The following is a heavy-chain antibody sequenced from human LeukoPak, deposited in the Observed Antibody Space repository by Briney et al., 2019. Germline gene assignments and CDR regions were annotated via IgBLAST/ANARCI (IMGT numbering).Heavy chain of an antibody. CDR2: INPNSGGT. CDR3: ASPLYCSSTSCYAHVY. CDR1: GYTFTGYY. D-gene: IGHD2-2*01. Sequence: ASVKVSCKASGYTFTGYYMHWVRQAPGQGLEWMRWINPNSGGTNYAQKFQGRVTMTRDTSISTAYMELSRLRSDDTAVYYCASPLYCSSTSCYAHVYWGQGTLVTVSS. J-gene: IGHJ4*02. V-gene: IGHV1-2*02.